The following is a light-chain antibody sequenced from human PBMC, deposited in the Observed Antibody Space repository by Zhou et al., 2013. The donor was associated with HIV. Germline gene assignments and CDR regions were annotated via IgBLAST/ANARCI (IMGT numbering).Light chain of an antibody. CDR3: QQYGSSQIT. CDR1: ESVRSSH. V-gene: IGKV3-20*01. CDR2: AAS. J-gene: IGKJ5*01. Sequence: EIVLTQSPGTLSLSPGERATLSCRASESVRSSHLAWYKQKLGQAPRLLIYAASSRATGIPDRFSGSASGTDFTLTIRRLESEDFAVYYCQQYGSSQITFGQGARLEIK.